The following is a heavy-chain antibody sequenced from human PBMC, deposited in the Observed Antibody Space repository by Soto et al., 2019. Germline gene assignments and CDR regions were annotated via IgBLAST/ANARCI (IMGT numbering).Heavy chain of an antibody. CDR2: KSYDGSNK. J-gene: IGHJ4*02. CDR1: GFTFRSYV. CDR3: TRGGPTGGVDV. Sequence: QVQLVESGGGVVQPGTSLRLSCVGSGFTFRSYVIHWVRQAPGKGLEWVALKSYDGSNKYYDDSVKGRFTISRDNSRNTVDLQMDSLRLEDTALYFCTRGGPTGGVDVWGQGLLVSFSS. D-gene: IGHD3-16*01. V-gene: IGHV3-30*19.